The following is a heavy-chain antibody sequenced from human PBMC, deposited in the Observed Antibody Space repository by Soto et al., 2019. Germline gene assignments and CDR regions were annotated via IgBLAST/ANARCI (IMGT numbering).Heavy chain of an antibody. Sequence: PGGSLRLSCAASGFTFSSYAMSWVRQAPGKGLEWVSAISSTGGSTYYADSVKGRFTISRDNSKNTLYLQMNSLTAEDTAVYYCAKSTGRYDFWSGYLHFDYWGQGTLVTVSS. CDR2: ISSTGGST. CDR1: GFTFSSYA. D-gene: IGHD3-3*01. J-gene: IGHJ4*02. CDR3: AKSTGRYDFWSGYLHFDY. V-gene: IGHV3-23*01.